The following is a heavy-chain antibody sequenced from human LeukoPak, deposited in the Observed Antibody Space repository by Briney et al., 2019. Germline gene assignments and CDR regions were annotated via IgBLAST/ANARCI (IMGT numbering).Heavy chain of an antibody. J-gene: IGHJ6*03. CDR2: IYPGDSDT. CDR3: ARHGIPLHMDF. D-gene: IGHD5-18*01. Sequence: GESLQISCKGSGYSFTSYWIGWVRQLPGKGLEWMGIIYPGDSDTRYSPSFQGQVTISADKSISTAYLQWSSLKASDTAMYSCARHGIPLHMDFWGKGPPVTLPS. V-gene: IGHV5-51*01. CDR1: GYSFTSYW.